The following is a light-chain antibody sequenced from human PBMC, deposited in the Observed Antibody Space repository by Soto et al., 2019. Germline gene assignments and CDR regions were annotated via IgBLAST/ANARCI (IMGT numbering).Light chain of an antibody. CDR3: QVWDTSSDHVV. CDR2: DDS. V-gene: IGLV3-21*02. Sequence: SYELTQPPSVSAAPGQTATITCGGNNIGNKNVYWYQQKPGQAPLLVIYDDSDRPSGIPERFSGSNSANTASLTIRGVGVGDEADYFRQVWDTSSDHVVFGGGTKLTVL. CDR1: NIGNKN. J-gene: IGLJ2*01.